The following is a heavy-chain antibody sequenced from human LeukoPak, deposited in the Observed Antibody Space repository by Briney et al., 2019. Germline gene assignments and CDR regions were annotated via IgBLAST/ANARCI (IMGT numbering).Heavy chain of an antibody. D-gene: IGHD5-24*01. V-gene: IGHV3-53*01. CDR1: GFTVSSNY. Sequence: GGTLRLSCAASGFTVSSNYMSWVRQAPGKGLEWVSVIYSGGSTYYADSVKGRFTISRDNSKNTLYLQMNSLRAEDTAIYYCARDRLGDGYIREFDSWGQGTLVIVSS. CDR2: IYSGGST. CDR3: ARDRLGDGYIREFDS. J-gene: IGHJ4*02.